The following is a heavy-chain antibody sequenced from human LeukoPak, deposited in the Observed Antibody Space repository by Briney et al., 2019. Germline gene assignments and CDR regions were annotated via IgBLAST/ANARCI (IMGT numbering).Heavy chain of an antibody. CDR2: ISGSGGST. CDR1: GFTFSIYA. V-gene: IGHV3-23*01. CDR3: AKDGSKSVRDFDY. J-gene: IGHJ4*02. D-gene: IGHD1-26*01. Sequence: GGSLRLSCAASGFTFSIYATSWVRQAPGKGLEWVSAISGSGGSTYYADSVKGRFTISRDNSKNTLYLQMNSLRAEDTAVYYCAKDGSKSVRDFDYWGQGTLVTVSS.